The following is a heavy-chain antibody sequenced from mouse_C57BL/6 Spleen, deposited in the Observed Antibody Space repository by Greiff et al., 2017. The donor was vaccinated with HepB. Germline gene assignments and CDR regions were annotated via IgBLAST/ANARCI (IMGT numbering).Heavy chain of an antibody. CDR2: INPNNGGT. Sequence: EVQLQQSGPELVKPGASVKISCKASGYTFTDYYMNWVKQSHGKSLEWIGDINPNNGGTSYNQKFKGKATLTVDKSSSTAYMELRSLTSEDSAVYYCARRELGTTVVDAMDYWGQGTSVTVSS. CDR3: ARRELGTTVVDAMDY. V-gene: IGHV1-26*01. J-gene: IGHJ4*01. D-gene: IGHD1-1*01. CDR1: GYTFTDYY.